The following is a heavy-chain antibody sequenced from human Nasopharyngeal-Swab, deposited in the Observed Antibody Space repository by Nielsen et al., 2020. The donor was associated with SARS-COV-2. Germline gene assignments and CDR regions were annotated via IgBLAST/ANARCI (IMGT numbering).Heavy chain of an antibody. CDR2: ISAYNGRT. Sequence: ASVKVSCKGSGYSFTSYGISWERQAPGQGLEWMGWISAYNGRTYYAQKFQGRVTMTTDTSTSTAYMDLRSLRSDDTAVYYCARDPRGPDYWGQGTLVTVSS. D-gene: IGHD6-25*01. V-gene: IGHV1-18*01. CDR3: ARDPRGPDY. CDR1: GYSFTSYG. J-gene: IGHJ4*02.